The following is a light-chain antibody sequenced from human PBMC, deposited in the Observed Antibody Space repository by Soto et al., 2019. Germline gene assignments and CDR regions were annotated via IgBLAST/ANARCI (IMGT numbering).Light chain of an antibody. J-gene: IGLJ1*01. V-gene: IGLV2-14*02. CDR2: EGS. CDR1: RSDVGSYYL. CDR3: ISYTSDDVRYV. Sequence: QSALTQPASVSGSPGQSITISCTGTRSDVGSYYLVSWYQQHPGKAPKLIIYEGSKRPSGISNRFSGSKSGNTASLTISGLQAEDEAEYYCISYTSDDVRYVFGTGTKLTVL.